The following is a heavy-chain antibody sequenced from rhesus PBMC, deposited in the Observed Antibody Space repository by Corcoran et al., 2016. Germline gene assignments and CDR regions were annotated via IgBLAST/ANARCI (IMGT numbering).Heavy chain of an antibody. CDR3: ARVVAAAGYYFDY. J-gene: IGHJ4*01. D-gene: IGHD6-25*01. CDR2: ISGSSGST. V-gene: IGHV4-65*01. CDR1: GGSISSSNW. Sequence: QVQLQESGPGLVKPSETLSLTCAVSGGSISSSNWWSWLRQPPGKGLEWIGYISGSSGSTYYNPSLKSRVTISKDTSKNQFSLKLSSVTAADTAVYYCARVVAAAGYYFDYWGQGVLVTVSS.